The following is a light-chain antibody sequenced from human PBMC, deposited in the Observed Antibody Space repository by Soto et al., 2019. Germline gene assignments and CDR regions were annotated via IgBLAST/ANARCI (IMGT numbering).Light chain of an antibody. CDR2: GAS. CDR1: QRVSSN. V-gene: IGKV3-15*01. J-gene: IGKJ5*01. CDR3: QQYNNWPPT. Sequence: EIVMTQSPATLSVSPGERATLSCRASQRVSSNLAWYQQKPGQAPRLLIYGASTRATGISARFSGSRSGTAFTLTISSLQSEDFAVYYCQQYNNWPPTFGQGTRLEIK.